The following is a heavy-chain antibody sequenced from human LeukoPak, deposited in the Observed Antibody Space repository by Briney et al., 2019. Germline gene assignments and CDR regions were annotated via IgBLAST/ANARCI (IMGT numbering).Heavy chain of an antibody. V-gene: IGHV4-39*01. CDR1: GGSISSSSYY. J-gene: IGHJ5*02. CDR3: ARHGAVTTYYWFDP. CDR2: IYCSGST. D-gene: IGHD4-17*01. Sequence: SETLSLTCTVSGGSISSSSYYWGWIRQPPGKGLEWIGSIYCSGSTYYNPSLKSRVTISVDTSKNQFSLKLSSVTAADTAVYYCARHGAVTTYYWFDPWGQGTLVTVSS.